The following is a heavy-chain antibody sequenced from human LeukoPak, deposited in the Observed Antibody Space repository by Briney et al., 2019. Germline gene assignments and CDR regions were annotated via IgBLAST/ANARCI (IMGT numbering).Heavy chain of an antibody. J-gene: IGHJ4*02. Sequence: GGSLRLSCAASGFTFSSYGMSWVRQAPGKGLEWVSAISGSGDSTYYADFVKGRFTISRDNSKNTLYLQMNSLRAEDTAVYYCAKAGSIRFDYWGQGTLVTVSS. V-gene: IGHV3-23*01. CDR1: GFTFSSYG. CDR2: ISGSGDST. CDR3: AKAGSIRFDY. D-gene: IGHD1-26*01.